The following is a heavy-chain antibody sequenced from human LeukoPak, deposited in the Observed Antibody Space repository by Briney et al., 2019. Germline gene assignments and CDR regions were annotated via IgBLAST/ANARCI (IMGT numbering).Heavy chain of an antibody. D-gene: IGHD6-13*01. CDR3: ARDSNSSSWYSGDKYNWFDP. V-gene: IGHV3-33*01. CDR2: IWYDGSNK. J-gene: IGHJ5*02. Sequence: PGRSLRLSCAASGFTFSSYGMHWVRQAPGKGLEWVAVIWYDGSNKYYADSVKGRFTISRDNSKNTLYLQMNSLRAEDTAVYYCARDSNSSSWYSGDKYNWFDPWGQGTLVTVSS. CDR1: GFTFSSYG.